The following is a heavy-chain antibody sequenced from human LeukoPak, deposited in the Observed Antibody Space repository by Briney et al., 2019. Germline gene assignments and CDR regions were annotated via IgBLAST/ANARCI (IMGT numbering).Heavy chain of an antibody. V-gene: IGHV3-23*01. Sequence: PGGSLRLSCAASGFTFSSYAMSWVRQAPGKGLEWVSAISGSGGSTYYADSVKGRFTISRDNSKNTLYLQMNSLRTEDTAVYYCAKDRYGGIAVAGSWFDPWGQGTLVTVSS. J-gene: IGHJ5*02. CDR3: AKDRYGGIAVAGSWFDP. CDR2: ISGSGGST. D-gene: IGHD6-19*01. CDR1: GFTFSSYA.